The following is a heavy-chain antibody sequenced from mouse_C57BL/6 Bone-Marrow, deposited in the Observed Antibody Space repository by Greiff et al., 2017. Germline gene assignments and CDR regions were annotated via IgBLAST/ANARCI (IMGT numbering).Heavy chain of an antibody. CDR1: GYTFTSYW. V-gene: IGHV1-72*01. CDR3: ARCLITTVVDWYFDV. J-gene: IGHJ1*03. CDR2: IDPNSGGT. Sequence: VQLQQPGAELVKPGASVKLSCKASGYTFTSYWMHWVKQRPGRGLEWIGRIDPNSGGTKYNEKFKSKATLTVDKPSSTAYMQLSSLTSEDSAVYYCARCLITTVVDWYFDVWGTGTTVTVSS. D-gene: IGHD1-1*01.